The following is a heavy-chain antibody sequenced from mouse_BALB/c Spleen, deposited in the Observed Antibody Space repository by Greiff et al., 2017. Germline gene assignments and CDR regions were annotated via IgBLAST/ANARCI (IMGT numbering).Heavy chain of an antibody. J-gene: IGHJ4*01. D-gene: IGHD1-1*01. CDR1: GYTFTSYW. CDR2: IYPGNSDT. CDR3: TRTYDCGSRLLDYAMDY. V-gene: IGHV1-5*01. Sequence: VQLQQSGTVLARPGASVKMSCKASGYTFTSYWMHWVKQRPGQGLEWIGAIYPGNSDTSYNQKFKGKAKLTAVTSTSTAYMELSSLTNEDSAVYYCTRTYDCGSRLLDYAMDYWGQGTSVTVSS.